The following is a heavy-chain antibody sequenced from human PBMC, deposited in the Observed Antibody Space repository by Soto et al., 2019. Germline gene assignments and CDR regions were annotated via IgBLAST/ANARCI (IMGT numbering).Heavy chain of an antibody. Sequence: QVQLVESGGGVVQPGRSLRLSCAASGFTFSSYGMHWVRQAPGKGLEWVALISYDGSNKYYADSVKGRFTISRDNSKNTLYLQMNSLRAEEKAVYYCANVSVPAAIAYYYYGMDVWGQGTTVTVSS. J-gene: IGHJ6*02. D-gene: IGHD2-2*02. V-gene: IGHV3-30*18. CDR1: GFTFSSYG. CDR3: ANVSVPAAIAYYYYGMDV. CDR2: ISYDGSNK.